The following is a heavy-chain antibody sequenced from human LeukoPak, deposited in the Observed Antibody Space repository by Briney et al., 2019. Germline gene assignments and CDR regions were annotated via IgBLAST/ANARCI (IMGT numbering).Heavy chain of an antibody. CDR3: ARWPGTTY. CDR1: GGSFSGYY. J-gene: IGHJ4*02. V-gene: IGHV4-34*01. Sequence: SETLSLTCAVYGGSFSGYYWSWIRQPPGKGLEWIGEINHSGSTNYNPSLKSRVTISVDTSKNQFSLKLSSVTAADTAVYYCARWPGTTYWGQGTLVTVSS. D-gene: IGHD4-17*01. CDR2: INHSGST.